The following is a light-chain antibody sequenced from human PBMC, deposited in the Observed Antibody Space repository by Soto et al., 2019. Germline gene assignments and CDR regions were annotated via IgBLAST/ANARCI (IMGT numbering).Light chain of an antibody. Sequence: QSALTQPASVSGSPGQSITISCTGTSSDVGGYNYVSWYQQHPGKAPKLMIYDVSNRPSGVSNRFSGSKSANTASLTISGLQAEDEADYYCSSYTSSGAYVLFGGGTKVTVL. V-gene: IGLV2-14*01. CDR3: SSYTSSGAYVL. J-gene: IGLJ2*01. CDR1: SSDVGGYNY. CDR2: DVS.